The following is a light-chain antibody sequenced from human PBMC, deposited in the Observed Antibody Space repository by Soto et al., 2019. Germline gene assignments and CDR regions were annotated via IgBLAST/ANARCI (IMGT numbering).Light chain of an antibody. J-gene: IGKJ1*01. CDR1: QSVSNNY. Sequence: EIVLTQSPGTLSFSPGERATLSCRASQSVSNNYLAWYQHIPGQAPRVLIYAASNRATGIPDRFSGSGSGTDFTLTISRLEPEDFEVYYCQQYGNSWSFGQGTKVEIK. V-gene: IGKV3-20*01. CDR2: AAS. CDR3: QQYGNSWS.